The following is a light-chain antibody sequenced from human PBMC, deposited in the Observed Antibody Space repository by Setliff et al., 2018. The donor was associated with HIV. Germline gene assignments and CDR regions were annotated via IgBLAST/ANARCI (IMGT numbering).Light chain of an antibody. Sequence: QSGLTQPPSVSGAPGQRVTISCTGSRSNIGAGFDVHWFQRLPGTAPKVVIYGDNYRPSGVPDRISGSKSGTSASLAITGLQAEDEADYYCQSYDSSLRGYVFGTGTKVTVL. V-gene: IGLV1-40*01. J-gene: IGLJ1*01. CDR1: RSNIGAGFD. CDR3: QSYDSSLRGYV. CDR2: GDN.